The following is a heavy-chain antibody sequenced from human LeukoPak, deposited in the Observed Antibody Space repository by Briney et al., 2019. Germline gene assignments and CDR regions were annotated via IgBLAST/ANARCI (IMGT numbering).Heavy chain of an antibody. J-gene: IGHJ4*02. Sequence: GGSLRLSCEASGFTFSSYAMHWVRQAPGKGLEWVAVISYDRSNEYYADSVKGRFTISRDNSKHTLYLQMNSLRAEDTAVYYCARDQSYWFDYWGQGTLVTVSS. V-gene: IGHV3-30-3*01. CDR2: ISYDRSNE. D-gene: IGHD3-10*01. CDR3: ARDQSYWFDY. CDR1: GFTFSSYA.